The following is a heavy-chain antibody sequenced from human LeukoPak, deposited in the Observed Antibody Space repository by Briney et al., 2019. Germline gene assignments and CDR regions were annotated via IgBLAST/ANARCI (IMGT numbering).Heavy chain of an antibody. V-gene: IGHV4-34*01. D-gene: IGHD3-3*01. CDR1: GGSFSGYY. Sequence: SETLSLTCAVYGGSFSGYYWSWIRQPPGKGLEWIGEINHSGSTNYNPSLKSRVTILVDTSKNQFSLKLSSVTDADTAVYYCARVRRSLNWFDSWGQGTLVTVSS. CDR2: INHSGST. J-gene: IGHJ5*01. CDR3: ARVRRSLNWFDS.